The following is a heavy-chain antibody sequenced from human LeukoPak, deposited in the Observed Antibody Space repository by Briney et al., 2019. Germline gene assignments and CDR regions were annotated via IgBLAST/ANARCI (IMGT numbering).Heavy chain of an antibody. CDR1: GGTSSSYA. D-gene: IGHD3-16*01. CDR2: IIPIFGTA. CDR3: ARDDDYVWGSSDY. J-gene: IGHJ4*02. Sequence: SVKVSCKASGGTSSSYAISWVRQAPGQGLEWMGGIIPIFGTANYAQKFQGRVTITADESTSTAYMELSSLRSEDTAVYYCARDDDYVWGSSDYWGQGTLVTVSS. V-gene: IGHV1-69*01.